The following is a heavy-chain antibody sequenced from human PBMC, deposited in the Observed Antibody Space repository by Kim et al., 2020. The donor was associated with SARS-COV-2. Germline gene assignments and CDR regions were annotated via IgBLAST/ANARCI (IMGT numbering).Heavy chain of an antibody. Sequence: GGSLRLSCAASGFTFSDYYMSWIRQAPGKGLEWVSYISSSSSYTNYADSVKGRFTISRDNAKNSLYLQMNSLRAEDTAVYYCAVTYYDFWSGYFPTDYWGQGTLVTVSS. CDR2: ISSSSSYT. J-gene: IGHJ4*02. D-gene: IGHD3-3*01. V-gene: IGHV3-11*06. CDR3: AVTYYDFWSGYFPTDY. CDR1: GFTFSDYY.